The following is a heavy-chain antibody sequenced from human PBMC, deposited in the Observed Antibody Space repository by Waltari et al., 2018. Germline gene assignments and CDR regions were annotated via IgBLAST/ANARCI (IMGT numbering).Heavy chain of an antibody. D-gene: IGHD4-17*01. V-gene: IGHV4-59*01. CDR3: ARIPPTYGGNSVGWFDP. CDR2: IYYRGST. CDR1: GGSISSYY. J-gene: IGHJ5*02. Sequence: QVQLQESGPGLVKPSETLSLTCTVSGGSISSYYWSWIRQPPGKGLEWIGYIYYRGSTNYNPSLKSRVTISVDTSKNQFSLKLSSVTAADTAVYYCARIPPTYGGNSVGWFDPWGQGTLVTVSS.